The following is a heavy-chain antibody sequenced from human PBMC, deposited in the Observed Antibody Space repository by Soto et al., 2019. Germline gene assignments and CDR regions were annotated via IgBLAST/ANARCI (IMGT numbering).Heavy chain of an antibody. J-gene: IGHJ4*02. CDR2: IDPRDSYT. V-gene: IGHV5-10-1*01. CDR3: ARLRTAATGSDFDF. CDR1: GYSFTSNW. D-gene: IGHD6-13*01. Sequence: GESLKISCXGSGYSFTSNWISWVRQMPGKGLEWMGRIDPRDSYTNYSPSFQGHVTISTDKSISTAYLQWSSLEASDTAMYYCARLRTAATGSDFDFWGPGTLVTVSS.